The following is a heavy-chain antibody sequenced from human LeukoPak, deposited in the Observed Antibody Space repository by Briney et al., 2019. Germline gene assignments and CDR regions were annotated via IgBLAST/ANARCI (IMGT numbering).Heavy chain of an antibody. D-gene: IGHD3-10*01. CDR3: ATAGRGATSGSYDN. J-gene: IGHJ4*02. CDR1: GFTFSGYD. Sequence: PGGSLRLSCVASGFTFSGYDMHWVRQGAGGGLEWVSAIGTAGDTYYPGSVKGRFTISRDNARNSLYLQMHTLRVGDTAVYYCATAGRGATSGSYDNWGQGTLVTVSS. CDR2: IGTAGDT. V-gene: IGHV3-13*01.